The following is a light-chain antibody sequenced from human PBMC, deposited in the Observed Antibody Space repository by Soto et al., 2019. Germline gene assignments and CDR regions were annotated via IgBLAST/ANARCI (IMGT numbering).Light chain of an antibody. Sequence: DIQMTQSPSSLFVSVGDRVTITCRASQGISNYLAWYQQKPGNVPKLLIYAASTLQSGVPSRFSGSGSGTDFTLTISSLQPEDVATYYCQKYNSVPWTFGQGTKVEIK. J-gene: IGKJ1*01. CDR3: QKYNSVPWT. CDR1: QGISNY. CDR2: AAS. V-gene: IGKV1-27*01.